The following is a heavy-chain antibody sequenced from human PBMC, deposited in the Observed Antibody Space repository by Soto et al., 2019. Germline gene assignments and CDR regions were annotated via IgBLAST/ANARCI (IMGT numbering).Heavy chain of an antibody. J-gene: IGHJ4*02. CDR2: ISGSGGDA. CDR1: GFTLRDYA. Sequence: WLSLRLSCKVSGFTLRDYAMSWVHQAPGKGLEWVSDISGSGGDARYADSVKGRFTISRDNSRDTLFLQLNSPRVDDTAVDYCGKERRGSGWSVCNFWGQGTLVTVSS. CDR3: GKERRGSGWSVCNF. D-gene: IGHD6-19*01. V-gene: IGHV3-23*01.